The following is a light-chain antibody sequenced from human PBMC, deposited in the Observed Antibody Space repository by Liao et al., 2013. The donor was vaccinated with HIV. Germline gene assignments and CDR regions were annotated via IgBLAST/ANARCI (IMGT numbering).Light chain of an antibody. CDR3: QVWDRVAAL. V-gene: IGLV3-1*01. CDR1: KLGDKY. CDR2: QDT. J-gene: IGLJ2*01. Sequence: SYELTQPPSVSVSPGQTANTTCSGDKLGDKYVCWYQQKPGQSPVLVIYQDTKRPLGITERFSASNSGNTATLTISGTQAMDEADYYCQVWDRVAALFGGGTKLTVL.